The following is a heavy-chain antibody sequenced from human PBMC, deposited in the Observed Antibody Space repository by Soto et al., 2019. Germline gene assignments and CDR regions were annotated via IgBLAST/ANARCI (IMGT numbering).Heavy chain of an antibody. V-gene: IGHV3-13*01. CDR3: ARGRGYSGYDYYFDY. CDR2: IGTAGDT. D-gene: IGHD5-12*01. Sequence: GGSLRLSCAASGFTFSSYDMHWVRQATGKGLEWVSAIGTAGDTYYPGSVKGRFTISRENAKNSLYLQMNSLRAGDTAVYYCARGRGYSGYDYYFDYWGQGTLVTVSS. J-gene: IGHJ4*02. CDR1: GFTFSSYD.